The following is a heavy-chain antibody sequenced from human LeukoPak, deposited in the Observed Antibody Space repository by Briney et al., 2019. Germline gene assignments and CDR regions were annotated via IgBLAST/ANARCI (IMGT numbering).Heavy chain of an antibody. J-gene: IGHJ3*02. Sequence: GGSLRLSCAASGFTFSSSAMSWVRQAPGKGLEWVSDISGGGDITYYADSVKGRFTISRDNSKNTLYLQMNSLRAEDTAVYYCARAGGDGYNYRDAFDIWGQGTMVTVSS. CDR1: GFTFSSSA. CDR2: ISGGGDIT. V-gene: IGHV3-23*01. D-gene: IGHD5-24*01. CDR3: ARAGGDGYNYRDAFDI.